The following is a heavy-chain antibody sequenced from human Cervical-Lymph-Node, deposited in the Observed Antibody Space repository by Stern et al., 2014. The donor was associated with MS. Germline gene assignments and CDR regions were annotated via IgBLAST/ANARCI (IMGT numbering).Heavy chain of an antibody. V-gene: IGHV2-26*01. CDR3: ARISVTYYYDSSGYLDFDY. D-gene: IGHD3-22*01. CDR2: IFSNDEK. Sequence: QVTLKESGPVLVKPTETLTLTCTVSGFSLSNARMGVSWIRQPPGKALEWLAHIFSNDEKSSSTSLKSRLTISKDTSKSQVVLTMTNMDPVDTATYYCARISVTYYYDSSGYLDFDYWGQGTLVTVSS. J-gene: IGHJ4*02. CDR1: GFSLSNARMG.